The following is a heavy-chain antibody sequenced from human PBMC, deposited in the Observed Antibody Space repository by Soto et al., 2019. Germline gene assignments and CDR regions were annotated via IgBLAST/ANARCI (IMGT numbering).Heavy chain of an antibody. J-gene: IGHJ4*02. Sequence: PGESLKISCKGSGYRFTSYWIGWVRQMPGKGLEWMGIIYPGDSDTRYSPSFQGQVTISADKSISTAYLQWSSLKASDTAMYYCARPPVDCSGGSCRSGGALDYWGQGTLVTVSS. CDR2: IYPGDSDT. V-gene: IGHV5-51*01. D-gene: IGHD2-15*01. CDR3: ARPPVDCSGGSCRSGGALDY. CDR1: GYRFTSYW.